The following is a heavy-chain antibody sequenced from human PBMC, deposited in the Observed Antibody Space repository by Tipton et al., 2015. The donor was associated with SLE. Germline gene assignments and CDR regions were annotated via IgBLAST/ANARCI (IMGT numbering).Heavy chain of an antibody. CDR1: GGSISNYY. CDR3: AREPVYYYYYMDV. CDR2: IFYSGST. J-gene: IGHJ6*03. V-gene: IGHV4-59*12. Sequence: TLSLTCTVSGGSISNYYWNWIRQPPGKGLEWISYIFYSGSTNYNPSLKSQVTISVDTSKNQFSLKLSSVTAADTAVYYCAREPVYYYYYMDVWGKGSTVTVTS.